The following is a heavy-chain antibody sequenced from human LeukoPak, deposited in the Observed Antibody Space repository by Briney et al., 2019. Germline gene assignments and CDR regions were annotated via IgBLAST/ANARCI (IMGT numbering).Heavy chain of an antibody. D-gene: IGHD2-15*01. CDR3: ARVRYCSGGSCGYYFDY. J-gene: IGHJ4*02. V-gene: IGHV3-11*01. CDR1: GFTFSDYY. CDR2: ISSTGRTI. Sequence: GGSLRLSCAASGFTFSDYYMSWIRQAPGKGLEWLSYISSTGRTIYSADSVKGRFTISRDNAKNSLCLQMNSLRAEDTAMYYCARVRYCSGGSCGYYFDYWGQGTLVTVSS.